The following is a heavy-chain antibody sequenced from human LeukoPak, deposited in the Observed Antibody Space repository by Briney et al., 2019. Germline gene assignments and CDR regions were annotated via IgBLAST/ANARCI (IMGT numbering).Heavy chain of an antibody. CDR2: ISAYNGNT. V-gene: IGHV1-18*01. J-gene: IGHJ4*02. CDR1: GYTFTSYG. CDR3: AREDLGYCSGGSCYGGMGIDY. D-gene: IGHD2-15*01. Sequence: ASVKVSCKASGYTFTSYGISWVRQAPGQGLEWKGWISAYNGNTNYAQKLQGRVTMTTDTSTSTAYMELRSLRSDDTAVYYCAREDLGYCSGGSCYGGMGIDYWGQGTLVTVSS.